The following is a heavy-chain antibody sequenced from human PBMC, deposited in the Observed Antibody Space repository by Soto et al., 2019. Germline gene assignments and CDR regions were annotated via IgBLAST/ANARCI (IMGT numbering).Heavy chain of an antibody. CDR3: ARDGNFAFLGYSFAFDF. Sequence: QVQLVQSGGEVKKPGASVRVSCETSGYRFTAYYIHWVRQAPGQGLEWMGRMNLDTGGTTYAQKFQGRVTMTRDTSISTAYMELSSLKSDDTAMYYCARDGNFAFLGYSFAFDFWGQGTLVTVSS. J-gene: IGHJ4*02. CDR2: MNLDTGGT. D-gene: IGHD5-18*01. CDR1: GYRFTAYY. V-gene: IGHV1-2*06.